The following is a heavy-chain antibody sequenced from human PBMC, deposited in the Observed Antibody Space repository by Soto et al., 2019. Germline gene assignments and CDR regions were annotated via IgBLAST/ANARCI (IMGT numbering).Heavy chain of an antibody. Sequence: QVQLVQSGAEVKKPGSSVKVSCKASGDTFSSYAISWVRQAPGQGLEWMGGIIPIFGTANYAQKFQGRVTITADESTSTAYMELSSLRSEDTAVYYCARDKGLRYFDWLARDGMDVWGQGTTVTVSS. J-gene: IGHJ6*02. CDR1: GDTFSSYA. D-gene: IGHD3-9*01. CDR3: ARDKGLRYFDWLARDGMDV. CDR2: IIPIFGTA. V-gene: IGHV1-69*12.